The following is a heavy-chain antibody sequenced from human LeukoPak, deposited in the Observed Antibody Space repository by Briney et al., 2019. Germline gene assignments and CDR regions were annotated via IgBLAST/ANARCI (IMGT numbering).Heavy chain of an antibody. J-gene: IGHJ5*02. CDR1: GGTFSSYA. V-gene: IGHV1-69*06. CDR3: ARRPWFGERNWFDP. CDR2: IIPIFGTA. D-gene: IGHD3-10*01. Sequence: ASVKVSCKAPGGTFSSYAISWVRQAPGQGLEWMGGIIPIFGTANYAQKFQGRVTITADKSTSTAYMELSSLRSEDTAVYYCARRPWFGERNWFDPWGQGTLVTVSS.